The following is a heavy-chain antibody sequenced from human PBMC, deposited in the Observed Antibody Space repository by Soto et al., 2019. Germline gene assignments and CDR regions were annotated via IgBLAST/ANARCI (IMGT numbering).Heavy chain of an antibody. D-gene: IGHD2-21*02. V-gene: IGHV4-34*01. CDR2: INQSGST. Sequence: PEETLSLTCAVYGGSFSDYYWSWIRQPPGKGLEWIGEINQSGSTNYNPSLKSRVTLSVDTSKSQFSVNLSSVTAADTAVYYCARAVVTTHYYYGMDVWGQGTTVTVSS. J-gene: IGHJ6*02. CDR3: ARAVVTTHYYYGMDV. CDR1: GGSFSDYY.